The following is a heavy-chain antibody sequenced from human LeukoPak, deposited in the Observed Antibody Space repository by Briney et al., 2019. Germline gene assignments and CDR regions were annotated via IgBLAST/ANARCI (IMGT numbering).Heavy chain of an antibody. J-gene: IGHJ4*02. CDR1: GGSISSYY. V-gene: IGHV4-59*01. Sequence: SETLSLTCTVSGGSISSYYWSWIRQPPGKGLDWIGYIYYSGSTNYNPSLKSRVTISVDTSKNQFSLKLSSVTAADTAVYYCARAPERDGYNYAFDYWGQGTLVTVSS. D-gene: IGHD5-24*01. CDR3: ARAPERDGYNYAFDY. CDR2: IYYSGST.